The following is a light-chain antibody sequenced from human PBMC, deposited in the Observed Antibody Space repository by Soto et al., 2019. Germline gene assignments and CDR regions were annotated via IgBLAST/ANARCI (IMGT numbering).Light chain of an antibody. CDR1: RSDVGSYNR. Sequence: QSVLTQPPSVSGSPGQSVTISCTGTRSDVGSYNRVSWYQQPPGTAPKLMIYEVSNRPSGVPDRFSGSKSGNTASLTISGLQAEDEADYYCSSYTSSSTDVFGTGTKVTVL. CDR2: EVS. J-gene: IGLJ1*01. V-gene: IGLV2-18*02. CDR3: SSYTSSSTDV.